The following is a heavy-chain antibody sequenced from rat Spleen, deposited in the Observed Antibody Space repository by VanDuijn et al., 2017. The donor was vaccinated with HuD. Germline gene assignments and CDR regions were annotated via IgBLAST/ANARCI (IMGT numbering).Heavy chain of an antibody. D-gene: IGHD1-8*01. Sequence: EVQLVESDGGLVQPGRSLKLSCAASGFIFSDFYMAWVRQAPTKGLEWVATISYDDSSTYYRDSVKGRFTISRDYAKNTLFLQMDSLRSEDTATYYCAKEGDGGYSSYPNWFAYWGQGTLVTVSS. V-gene: IGHV5-29*01. CDR3: AKEGDGGYSSYPNWFAY. CDR2: ISYDDSST. J-gene: IGHJ3*01. CDR1: GFIFSDFY.